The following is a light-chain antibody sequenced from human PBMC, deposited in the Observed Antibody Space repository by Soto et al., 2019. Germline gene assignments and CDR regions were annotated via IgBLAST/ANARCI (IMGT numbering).Light chain of an antibody. CDR2: GAS. CDR3: QQANSFPFI. J-gene: IGKJ2*01. Sequence: DIQMTQSPSSVSASVGDRVTITFRASRDISTWLAWYQQKPGKAPKLLIYGASNLQSGVPSRFSGRGSGTDFTLTISSLQPEDFGTYYCQQANSFPFIFAQGTRWIS. V-gene: IGKV1D-12*01. CDR1: RDISTW.